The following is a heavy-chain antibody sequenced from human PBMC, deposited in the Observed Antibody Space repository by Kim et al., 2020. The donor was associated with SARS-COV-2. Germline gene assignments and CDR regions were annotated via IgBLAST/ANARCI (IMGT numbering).Heavy chain of an antibody. J-gene: IGHJ3*02. Sequence: YADSVKGRFTNSRDNAKNSLYLQMNSLRAEDTALYYCAKSKDYGRAFDIWGQGTMVTVSS. D-gene: IGHD4-17*01. CDR3: AKSKDYGRAFDI. V-gene: IGHV3-9*01.